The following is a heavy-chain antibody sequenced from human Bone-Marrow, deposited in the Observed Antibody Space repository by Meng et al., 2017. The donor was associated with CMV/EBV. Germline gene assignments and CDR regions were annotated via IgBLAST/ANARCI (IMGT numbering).Heavy chain of an antibody. V-gene: IGHV3-23*01. D-gene: IGHD5-18*01. CDR2: ISTSGDTT. CDR3: AITDTAMFY. Sequence: LRLSCAASGLAFSRYAMSWVRQAPGKGLEWVSGISTSGDTTYYADSVKGRFTISRDNSKNTLSLQMSSLRAEDTAVYYCAITDTAMFYWAQGTLVTVSS. CDR1: GLAFSRYA. J-gene: IGHJ4*02.